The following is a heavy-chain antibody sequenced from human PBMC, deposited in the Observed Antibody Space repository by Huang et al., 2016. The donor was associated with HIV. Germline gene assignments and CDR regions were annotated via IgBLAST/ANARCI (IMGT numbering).Heavy chain of an antibody. Sequence: QVQLQESGPGLVKPSQTLSLSCTVSGGSISSGSYYWIWIRQPAGKGLEWIGHIYTSGSTIYNPSRKSRVTISVDTSKNQFSLKLSSVTAADAAGYYCARDLPLRIGWYFDLWGRGTLVTVSS. D-gene: IGHD2-15*01. CDR1: GGSISSGSYY. CDR2: IYTSGST. CDR3: ARDLPLRIGWYFDL. V-gene: IGHV4-61*09. J-gene: IGHJ2*01.